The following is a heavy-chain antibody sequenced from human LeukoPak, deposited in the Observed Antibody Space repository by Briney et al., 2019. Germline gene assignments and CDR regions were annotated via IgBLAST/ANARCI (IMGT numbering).Heavy chain of an antibody. J-gene: IGHJ4*02. D-gene: IGHD5-18*01. V-gene: IGHV1-8*01. CDR2: MKPNNGKT. CDR1: GYSFTSHD. Sequence: ASVKVSCKASGYSFTSHDINWVRQATGQGLEWMGWMKPNNGKTGYAQKFQGRVTMTSDTSISTAYMELSSLKSEDTAVYYCVRWADTPFDYWGPGTLVTVSS. CDR3: VRWADTPFDY.